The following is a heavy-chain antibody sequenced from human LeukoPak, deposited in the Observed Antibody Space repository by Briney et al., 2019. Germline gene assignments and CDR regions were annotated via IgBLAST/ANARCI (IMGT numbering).Heavy chain of an antibody. D-gene: IGHD4-11*01. Sequence: GASGKVSCKASGYTFTSYYMHWVRQAPGQGLEWMGIINPSGGSTSYAQKFQGRVTMTRDTSTSTVYMELSSLRSEDTAVYYCAREFGSWTVTTRRPWFDPWGQGTLVTVSS. CDR2: INPSGGST. CDR1: GYTFTSYY. V-gene: IGHV1-46*03. J-gene: IGHJ5*02. CDR3: AREFGSWTVTTRRPWFDP.